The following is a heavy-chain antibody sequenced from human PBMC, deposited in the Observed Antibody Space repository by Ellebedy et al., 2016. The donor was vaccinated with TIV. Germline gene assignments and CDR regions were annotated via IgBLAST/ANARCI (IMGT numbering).Heavy chain of an antibody. CDR3: ARRVYVTTPLAYYYYGMDV. D-gene: IGHD4-17*01. J-gene: IGHJ6*02. V-gene: IGHV4-39*01. CDR2: IYYSGST. CDR1: GGSISSSSYY. Sequence: MPSETLSLTCTVSGGSISSSSYYWGWTRQPPGKGLEWIGSIYYSGSTYYNPSRKSRVTISVDTSKNQFSMKLSSVTAADTAVYYCARRVYVTTPLAYYYYGMDVWGQGTTVTVSS.